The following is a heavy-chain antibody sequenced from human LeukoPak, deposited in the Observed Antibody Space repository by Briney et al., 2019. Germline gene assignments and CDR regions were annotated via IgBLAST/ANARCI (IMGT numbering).Heavy chain of an antibody. CDR3: AALYYYDSSGYYYSDY. Sequence: SVKASCKASGFTFTSSAVQWVRQARGQRLEWIGWIVVGSGNTNYAQKFQERVTITRDMSTSTAYMELSSLRSEDTAVYYCAALYYYDSSGYYYSDYWGQGTLVTVSS. CDR1: GFTFTSSA. V-gene: IGHV1-58*01. CDR2: IVVGSGNT. J-gene: IGHJ4*02. D-gene: IGHD3-22*01.